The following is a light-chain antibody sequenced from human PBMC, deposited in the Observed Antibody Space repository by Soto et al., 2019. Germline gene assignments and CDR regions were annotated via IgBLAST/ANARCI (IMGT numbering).Light chain of an antibody. V-gene: IGKV3D-15*01. CDR2: GAS. J-gene: IGKJ4*01. CDR1: QNINFN. CDR3: QQYHNWPPLT. Sequence: ETLMTQSPATLSASPGERVTLSCRASQNINFNLAWYQQKPGQAPRVLIYGASSRASGIPDRFSGSGSGTDFTLTISRLKHDDFAFYYCQQYHNWPPLTFGGGTRVEIK.